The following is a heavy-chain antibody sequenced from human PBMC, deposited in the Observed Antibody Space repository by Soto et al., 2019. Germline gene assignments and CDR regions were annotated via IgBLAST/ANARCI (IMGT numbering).Heavy chain of an antibody. D-gene: IGHD1-1*01. CDR1: GGSISSYY. Sequence: SETLSLTCTVSGGSISSYYWSWIRQPAGKGLEWIGRIYTSGSTNYNPSLKGRVAISVDTSKKQSSLQVTSVTAADTAVYYCARHRIEVVWRGFDFWGQGSPVTVSS. CDR3: ARHRIEVVWRGFDF. CDR2: IYTSGST. J-gene: IGHJ4*02. V-gene: IGHV4-4*07.